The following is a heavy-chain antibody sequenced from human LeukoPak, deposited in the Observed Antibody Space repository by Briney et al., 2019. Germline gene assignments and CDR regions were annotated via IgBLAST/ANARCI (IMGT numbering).Heavy chain of an antibody. D-gene: IGHD4-17*01. CDR2: ISYDGSNK. CDR1: GFTFSSYG. V-gene: IGHV3-30*03. J-gene: IGHJ4*02. Sequence: PGGSLRLSCAASGFTFSSYGMHWVRQAPGKGLEWVAVISYDGSNKYYADSVKGRFTISRDNSMNTLYLQMNSLRGEDTAVYYCARYRSVTTGKRFFDCWGQGTLVTVSS. CDR3: ARYRSVTTGKRFFDC.